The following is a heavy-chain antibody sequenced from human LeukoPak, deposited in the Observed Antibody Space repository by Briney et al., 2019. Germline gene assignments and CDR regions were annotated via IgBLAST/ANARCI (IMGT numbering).Heavy chain of an antibody. CDR3: ARDQNYPPLLWFGD. CDR1: GFTFSSYG. J-gene: IGHJ4*02. D-gene: IGHD3-10*01. V-gene: IGHV3-30*02. Sequence: PGGSLRLSCAASGFTFSSYGMHWVRQAPGKGLEWVAFIRYDGSNKYYADSVKGRFTISRDNAKNSLYLQMNSLRAEDTAVYYCARDQNYPPLLWFGDRGQGTLVTVSS. CDR2: IRYDGSNK.